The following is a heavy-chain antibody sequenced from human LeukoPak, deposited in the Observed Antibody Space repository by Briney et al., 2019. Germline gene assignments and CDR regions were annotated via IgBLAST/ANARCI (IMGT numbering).Heavy chain of an antibody. V-gene: IGHV3-23*01. CDR1: GFTFSSYA. CDR2: ISGSGGST. Sequence: GGSLRLSCAASGFTFSSYAMSWVRQAPGKGLEWVSAISGSGGSTYYADSVKGRFTISRDNSKNTLCLQMNSLRAEDTAVYYCAKASSQIAVAGTVDYWGQGTLVTVSS. CDR3: AKASSQIAVAGTVDY. J-gene: IGHJ4*02. D-gene: IGHD6-19*01.